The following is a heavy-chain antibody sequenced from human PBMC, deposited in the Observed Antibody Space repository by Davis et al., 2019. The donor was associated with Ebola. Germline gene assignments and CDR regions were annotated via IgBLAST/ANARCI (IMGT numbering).Heavy chain of an antibody. CDR2: IIPVVDTK. V-gene: IGHV1-69*04. CDR3: ARGKWFDA. Sequence: SAQVSCKASAYTFITYAMHWVRQPPGQRLECMGRIIPVVDTKDYAQKFQGRVTLTADKATNTAYMELSGLRFDDTAVYYCARGKWFDAWGQGTLVSVTS. J-gene: IGHJ5*02. CDR1: AYTFITYA.